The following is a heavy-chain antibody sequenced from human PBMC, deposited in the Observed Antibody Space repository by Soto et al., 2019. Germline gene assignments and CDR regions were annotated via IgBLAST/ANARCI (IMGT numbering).Heavy chain of an antibody. CDR3: ARDEVEDFWSGYYYYYYMDV. J-gene: IGHJ6*03. CDR1: GFTFSSYW. CDR2: IKQDGSEK. D-gene: IGHD3-3*01. V-gene: IGHV3-7*01. Sequence: EVQLVESGGGLVQPGGSLRLSCAASGFTFSSYWMSWVRQAPGKGLEWVANIKQDGSEKYYVDSVKGRFTISRDNAKNSLYLQMNSLRAEDTALYYCARDEVEDFWSGYYYYYYMDVWGKGTTVTVSS.